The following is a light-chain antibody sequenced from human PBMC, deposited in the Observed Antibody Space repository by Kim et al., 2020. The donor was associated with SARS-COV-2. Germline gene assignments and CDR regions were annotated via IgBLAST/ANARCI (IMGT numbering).Light chain of an antibody. V-gene: IGKV3-15*01. CDR2: GAS. Sequence: SPGERPTLSCRARQSVSSHLTWYLQKPGQAPRLLIYGASTRATGIPARFSGSGSGTAFTLTIRILHSDAFEVYYCPQYNNLPPVFTFCRGTSLEI. CDR1: QSVSSH. J-gene: IGKJ2*01. CDR3: PQYNNLPPVFT.